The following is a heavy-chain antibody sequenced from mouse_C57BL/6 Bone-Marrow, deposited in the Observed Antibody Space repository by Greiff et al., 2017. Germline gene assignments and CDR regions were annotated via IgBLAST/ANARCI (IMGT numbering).Heavy chain of an antibody. V-gene: IGHV1-69*01. Sequence: VQLQQSGAELVMPGASVKLSCKASGYTFTSYWMHWVKQRPGQGLEWIGEIDPSDSYTNYNQKFKGESTLTVDNSSSTAYMQLSSLTSEDSAVYYCARLYWYFDVWGTGTTVTVSS. CDR1: GYTFTSYW. CDR2: IDPSDSYT. J-gene: IGHJ1*03. CDR3: ARLYWYFDV.